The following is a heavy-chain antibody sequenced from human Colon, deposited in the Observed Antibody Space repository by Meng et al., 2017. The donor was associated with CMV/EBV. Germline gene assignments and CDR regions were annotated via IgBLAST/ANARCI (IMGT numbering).Heavy chain of an antibody. Sequence: SQTLSLTCAISGDSVSRNSAAWSWIRQSPSRGLEWLGRTYYRSKWYNDYAVSVKSRITINPDTSKNQFSLQLNSVTPEDTAVYYCARDQDGYYGGNSYYFDYWGQGTLVTVSS. CDR1: GDSVSRNSAA. J-gene: IGHJ4*02. D-gene: IGHD4-23*01. CDR2: TYYRSKWYN. CDR3: ARDQDGYYGGNSYYFDY. V-gene: IGHV6-1*01.